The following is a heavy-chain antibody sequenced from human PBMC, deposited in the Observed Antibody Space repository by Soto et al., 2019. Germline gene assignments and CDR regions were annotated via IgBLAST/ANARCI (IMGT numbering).Heavy chain of an antibody. D-gene: IGHD2-2*02. CDR2: IDPSDSYT. V-gene: IGHV5-10-1*03. J-gene: IGHJ6*02. CDR3: ARPGDCSSTSCDTSDGRDV. Sequence: EVQLVQSGAEVTKPGESLRISCKGSGYSFTSYWISWVRQMPGKSLEWMGRIDPSDSYTNYSQSFQGHVTISADKSISTAYLQWSSLKASDTAMYYCARPGDCSSTSCDTSDGRDVWGQGTTVTVSS. CDR1: GYSFTSYW.